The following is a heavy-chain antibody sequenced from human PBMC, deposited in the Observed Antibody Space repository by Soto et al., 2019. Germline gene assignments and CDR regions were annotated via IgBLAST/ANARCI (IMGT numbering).Heavy chain of an antibody. V-gene: IGHV3-48*01. Sequence: EVQLMESGGGLVQPGGSLRLSCAASGFTFSSYSMNWVRQAPGKGLEWVSYISSSSSTIYYADSVKGRFTISRDNAKNSLYLQMNSLRAEDTAVYYCASTLEYSSKPSFDPWGQGTLVTVSS. CDR2: ISSSSSTI. D-gene: IGHD6-6*01. CDR1: GFTFSSYS. CDR3: ASTLEYSSKPSFDP. J-gene: IGHJ5*02.